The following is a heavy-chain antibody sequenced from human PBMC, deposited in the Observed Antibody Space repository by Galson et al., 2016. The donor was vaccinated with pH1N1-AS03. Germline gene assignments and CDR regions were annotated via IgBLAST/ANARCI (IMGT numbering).Heavy chain of an antibody. V-gene: IGHV3-33*01. CDR1: GFTFRDYG. D-gene: IGHD5-24*01. J-gene: IGHJ4*02. CDR3: ARDRPNYNVYLDH. Sequence: SLRLSCAASGFTFRDYGFHWVRQAPGKGLEWVAVIWYDVSNKNYVDSVKGRFIVSRDNSNDTLYLQMNSLRAEDTAVYYCARDRPNYNVYLDHWGQGILVTVSS. CDR2: IWYDVSNK.